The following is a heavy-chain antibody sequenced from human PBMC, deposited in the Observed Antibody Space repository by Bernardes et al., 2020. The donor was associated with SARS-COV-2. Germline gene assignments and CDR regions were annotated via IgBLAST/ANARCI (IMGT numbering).Heavy chain of an antibody. D-gene: IGHD3-22*01. CDR2: ISYDGSNK. J-gene: IGHJ6*02. Sequence: GGSLRLSCAASGFTFSSYAMHWVRQAPGKGLEWVAVISYDGSNKYYADSVKGRFTISRDNSKNTLYLQMNSLRAEDTAVYYCASGYHHYYYYYGMDVWGQGTTVTVSS. CDR1: GFTFSSYA. V-gene: IGHV3-30-3*01. CDR3: ASGYHHYYYYYGMDV.